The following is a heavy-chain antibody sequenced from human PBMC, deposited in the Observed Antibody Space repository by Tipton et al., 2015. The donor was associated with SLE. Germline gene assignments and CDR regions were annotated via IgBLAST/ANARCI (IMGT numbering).Heavy chain of an antibody. CDR1: GFNFGDYA. CDR3: ARADTSRGAFDV. J-gene: IGHJ3*01. Sequence: SLRLSCTTSGFNFGDYAMAWVRQGPGKVLEWISFIRINSYGGSKEYAESVRGSFTISRDDSKGIAYLQMTSLKSDDTALYYCARADTSRGAFDVWGQGTMVTVSS. CDR2: IRINSYGGSK. V-gene: IGHV3-49*04.